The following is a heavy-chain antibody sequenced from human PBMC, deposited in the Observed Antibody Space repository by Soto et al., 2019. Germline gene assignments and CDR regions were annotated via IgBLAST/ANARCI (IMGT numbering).Heavy chain of an antibody. J-gene: IGHJ4*02. CDR3: ASLLSQDAGGYYIQVVDD. V-gene: IGHV3-74*01. Sequence: VGSLRLSCAASGFTFSSYWMHWVRQAPGEGLVWISHINGDGSSTSYADSVKGRFTISRDNAKNMVHLQMNSLRADDTALYYCASLLSQDAGGYYIQVVDDWGLGTPVTVSS. CDR1: GFTFSSYW. CDR2: INGDGSST. D-gene: IGHD3-22*01.